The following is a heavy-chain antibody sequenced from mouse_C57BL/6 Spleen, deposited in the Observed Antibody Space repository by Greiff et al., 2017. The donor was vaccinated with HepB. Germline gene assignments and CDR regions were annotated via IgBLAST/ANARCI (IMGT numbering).Heavy chain of an antibody. V-gene: IGHV1-19*01. Sequence: VQLQQSGPVLVKPGASVKMSCKASGYTFTDYYMNWVKQSHGKSLEWIGVINPYNGGTSYNQKFKGKATLTVDKSSSTAYMELNSLTSEDSAVYYCARKGNYYGSDFDYWGQGTTLTVSS. CDR2: INPYNGGT. J-gene: IGHJ2*01. D-gene: IGHD1-1*01. CDR3: ARKGNYYGSDFDY. CDR1: GYTFTDYY.